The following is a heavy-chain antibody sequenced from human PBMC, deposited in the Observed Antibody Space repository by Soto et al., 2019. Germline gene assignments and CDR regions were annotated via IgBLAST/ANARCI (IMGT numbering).Heavy chain of an antibody. Sequence: ASVKVSCKASGGTFSSYTISWVRQAPGQGLEWMGRIIPILGIANYAQKFQGRVTITADKSTSTAYMELSSLRSEDTAVYYCARTPGSGSYYMVFDYWGQGTLVTVSS. V-gene: IGHV1-69*02. CDR3: ARTPGSGSYYMVFDY. CDR2: IIPILGIA. J-gene: IGHJ4*02. D-gene: IGHD3-10*01. CDR1: GGTFSSYT.